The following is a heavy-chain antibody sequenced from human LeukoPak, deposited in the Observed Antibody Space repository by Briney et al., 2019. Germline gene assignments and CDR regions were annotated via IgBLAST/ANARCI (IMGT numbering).Heavy chain of an antibody. CDR3: ARGPEITSAGSYYYYYMDV. Sequence: ASVKVSCKASGGTFSSYAISWVRQAPGQGLEWMGWINPNSGGTNYAQKFQGRVTMTRDTSISTAYMELSRLRSDDTAVYYCARGPEITSAGSYYYYYMDVWGKGTTVTISS. V-gene: IGHV1-2*02. J-gene: IGHJ6*03. D-gene: IGHD3-16*01. CDR1: GGTFSSYA. CDR2: INPNSGGT.